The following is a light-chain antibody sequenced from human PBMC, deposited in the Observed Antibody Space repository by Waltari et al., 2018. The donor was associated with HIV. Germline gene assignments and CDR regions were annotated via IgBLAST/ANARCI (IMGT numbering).Light chain of an antibody. CDR1: ESVTTSH. Sequence: EIVLTQSPGTLSLSPGERAPSLCRASESVTTSHLGWYQQKPGQAPRLLIYRVSNRATGIPDRFSGSGSGADFTLTISRLEPEDFAVYYCQQYGLSPITFGQGTRLEIK. V-gene: IGKV3-20*01. CDR3: QQYGLSPIT. CDR2: RVS. J-gene: IGKJ5*01.